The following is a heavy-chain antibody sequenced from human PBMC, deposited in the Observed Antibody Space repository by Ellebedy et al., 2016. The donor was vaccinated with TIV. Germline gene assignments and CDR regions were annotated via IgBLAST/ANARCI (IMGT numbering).Heavy chain of an antibody. D-gene: IGHD3/OR15-3a*01. Sequence: PGGSLRLSCAASGFTFSTYPMTWVRQAPGKGLEWVSIISANGGTTYYAASVKGRFTISRDNSKNTLFLQMSSLRAEDTAVYFCARRSTDFAFDSWGQGTLVTVSS. CDR2: ISANGGTT. J-gene: IGHJ4*02. CDR1: GFTFSTYP. V-gene: IGHV3-23*01. CDR3: ARRSTDFAFDS.